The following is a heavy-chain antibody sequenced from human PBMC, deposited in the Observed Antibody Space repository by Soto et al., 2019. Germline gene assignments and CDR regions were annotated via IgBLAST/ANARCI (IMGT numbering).Heavy chain of an antibody. CDR3: ARDRGGYDYVDY. D-gene: IGHD5-12*01. CDR2: VYYSGST. Sequence: QVQLQESGPGLVKPSETLSLTCTVSGGSISNYYWNWIRQPPGKGLEWIGYVYYSGSTNYNPSLKRRVTISVDTSKNQFSLKVNSVTAADTAVYYCARDRGGYDYVDYWGQGTLVTVSS. J-gene: IGHJ4*02. CDR1: GGSISNYY. V-gene: IGHV4-59*01.